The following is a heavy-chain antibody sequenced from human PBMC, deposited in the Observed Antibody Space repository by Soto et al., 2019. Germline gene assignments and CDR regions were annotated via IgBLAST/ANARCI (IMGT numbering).Heavy chain of an antibody. J-gene: IGHJ3*02. CDR1: GGSISSYY. CDR2: IYYSGST. Sequence: SETLSLTCTVSGGSISSYYWSWIRQPPGKGLEWIGYIYYSGSTNYNPSLKSRVTISVDTSMNQFSLKLSSVTAADTAVYYCATYSGSSDAFDIWGQGTMVTVSS. V-gene: IGHV4-59*01. D-gene: IGHD1-26*01. CDR3: ATYSGSSDAFDI.